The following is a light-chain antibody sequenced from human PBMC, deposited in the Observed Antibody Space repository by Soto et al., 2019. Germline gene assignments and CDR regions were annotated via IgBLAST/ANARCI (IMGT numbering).Light chain of an antibody. CDR2: LGS. Sequence: DIVKTQSPLSLPVTPGEPASISCRSSQSLLFSNGYNYLEWYLQKPGQSPQLLIYLGSDRASGVPDRFSGSGSGTDFTLKISRVEAEDVGVYYCMQSLQTPWTFGQGTKVDIK. CDR1: QSLLFSNGYNY. V-gene: IGKV2-28*01. CDR3: MQSLQTPWT. J-gene: IGKJ1*01.